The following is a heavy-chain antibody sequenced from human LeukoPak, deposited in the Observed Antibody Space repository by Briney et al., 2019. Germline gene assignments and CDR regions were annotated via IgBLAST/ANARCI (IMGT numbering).Heavy chain of an antibody. D-gene: IGHD2-21*01. CDR1: GFTFENYR. Sequence: GGSLRLSCVASGFTFENYRMHWLRQAPGKGPEWVANIKQDGSVEHYMDSVKGRFTISRDNAKNSLILQMDSLRVEDTAVYYCARWTGVIDSWGQGGLVTVSS. CDR3: ARWTGVIDS. J-gene: IGHJ4*02. CDR2: IKQDGSVE. V-gene: IGHV3-7*01.